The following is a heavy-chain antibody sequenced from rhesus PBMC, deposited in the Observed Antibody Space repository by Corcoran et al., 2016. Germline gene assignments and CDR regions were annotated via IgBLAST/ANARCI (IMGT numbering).Heavy chain of an antibody. D-gene: IGHD6-25*01. CDR3: AKGKGYSGSWHAFDF. J-gene: IGHJ3*01. CDR2: ISNGGVNT. Sequence: EVQLVESGAGLVQPGGSLRLSCAASGFTFSNSGMSWVRQAPGKGLEWVSYISNGGVNTYYADSVKGRFNISNDNSKNTLSLQMNSLRAEDTAVYYCAKGKGYSGSWHAFDFWGQGLRVTVSS. CDR1: GFTFSNSG. V-gene: IGHV3S5*01.